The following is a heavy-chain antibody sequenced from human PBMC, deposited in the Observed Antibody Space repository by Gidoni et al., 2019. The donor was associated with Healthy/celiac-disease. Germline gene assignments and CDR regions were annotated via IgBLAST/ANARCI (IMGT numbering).Heavy chain of an antibody. D-gene: IGHD1-26*01. J-gene: IGHJ5*02. CDR1: GYTFTSYG. CDR3: ARDLVGAPRGTWFDP. V-gene: IGHV1-18*01. Sequence: QVQLVQSGAEVKKPGASVTVSCTASGYTFTSYGISWVRQAPGQGLEWMGWISAYNGNTNYAQKLQGRVTMTTDTSTSTAYMELRSLRSDDTAVYYCARDLVGAPRGTWFDPGGQGTLVTVSS. CDR2: ISAYNGNT.